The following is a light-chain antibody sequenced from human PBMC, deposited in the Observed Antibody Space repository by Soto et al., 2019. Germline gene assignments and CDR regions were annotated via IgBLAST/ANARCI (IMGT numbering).Light chain of an antibody. J-gene: IGKJ1*01. V-gene: IGKV1-39*01. CDR1: QHVRSY. Sequence: DTQMTQSPSSLSASVGDRVTITCRASQHVRSYVNWYQQKPGKAPSLLIYETATLQSGVPPRFSGDGYGTDFTLSFSSLHPEDFATYDCQQTFSTPRTVGQGTTVEI. CDR3: QQTFSTPRT. CDR2: ETA.